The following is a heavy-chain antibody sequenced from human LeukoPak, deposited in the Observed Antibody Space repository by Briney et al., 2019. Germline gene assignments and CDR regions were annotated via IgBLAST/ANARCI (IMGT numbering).Heavy chain of an antibody. Sequence: SETLSLTCTVSGYSISSDYYWGWIRQPPGKGLEWIGTINHSGSTYKKPSLKSRVTISVDTSKNQFSLKLSSVTAADTAVYYCARAPQRSYQHNWFDPWGQGTLVTVSS. D-gene: IGHD2-21*01. J-gene: IGHJ5*02. CDR1: GYSISSDYY. CDR2: INHSGST. CDR3: ARAPQRSYQHNWFDP. V-gene: IGHV4-38-2*02.